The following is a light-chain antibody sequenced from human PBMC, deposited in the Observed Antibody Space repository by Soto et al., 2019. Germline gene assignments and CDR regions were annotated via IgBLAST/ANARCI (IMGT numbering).Light chain of an antibody. CDR3: QHHNNWPPIT. J-gene: IGKJ5*01. V-gene: IGKV3-11*01. CDR2: DAS. Sequence: EIVLTQSAANLSLSPGERATLSYRASQSVSSYLAWYQQKPGQAPRLLIYDASNRATGIPARFTGSGSGTDFTLTISSLEPEDFAVYYCQHHNNWPPITFGQGTRLEIK. CDR1: QSVSSY.